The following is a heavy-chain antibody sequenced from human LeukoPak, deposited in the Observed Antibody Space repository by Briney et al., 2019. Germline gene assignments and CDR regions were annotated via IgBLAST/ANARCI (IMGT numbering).Heavy chain of an antibody. D-gene: IGHD4-17*01. Sequence: GGSLRLSCAASGFTVSSNYMNWVRQAPGTGLEWVSVIYSGGSTYYADSVKGRFTISRDNSKNTLYLQMNSLRAEDTAVYYCAKDPFMTTVFRYFDYWGQGTLVTVSS. J-gene: IGHJ4*02. V-gene: IGHV3-53*01. CDR1: GFTVSSNY. CDR3: AKDPFMTTVFRYFDY. CDR2: IYSGGST.